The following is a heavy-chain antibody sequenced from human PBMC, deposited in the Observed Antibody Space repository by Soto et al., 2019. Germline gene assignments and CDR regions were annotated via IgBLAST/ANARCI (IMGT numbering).Heavy chain of an antibody. Sequence: SETLSLTCTVSGGSISNYYCSWFRQPPGKGLEWIGYIYYSGSTNYNPSLKSRVTISVDTSKNQFSLRLSSVTAADTAVYYCARDGYYYDSSGTKTYYYYYGMDVWGQGTTVTVSS. CDR2: IYYSGST. CDR1: GGSISNYY. D-gene: IGHD3-22*01. CDR3: ARDGYYYDSSGTKTYYYYYGMDV. V-gene: IGHV4-59*01. J-gene: IGHJ6*02.